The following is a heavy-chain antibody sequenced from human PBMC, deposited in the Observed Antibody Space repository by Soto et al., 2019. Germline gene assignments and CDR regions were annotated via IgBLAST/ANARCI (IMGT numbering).Heavy chain of an antibody. CDR2: IFYSGST. V-gene: IGHV4-39*01. J-gene: IGHJ5*02. CDR1: GGSISGSSDY. CDR3: AADSSYYYDSSSYYSNWFDP. D-gene: IGHD3-22*01. Sequence: ASETLSLTCTVPGGSISGSSDYWGWIRQPPGKGLEWIGSIFYSGSTYYNPSLKSRVTLSVDKSKNKFSLKLTSVTAADTSVYYCAADSSYYYDSSSYYSNWFDPWGQGMLVTVSS.